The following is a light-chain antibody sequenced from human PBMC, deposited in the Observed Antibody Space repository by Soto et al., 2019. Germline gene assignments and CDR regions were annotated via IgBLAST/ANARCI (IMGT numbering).Light chain of an antibody. CDR3: QQYGSSPPA. CDR2: GAS. CDR1: QSVSSSY. Sequence: EIVLTQSPGTLSLSPGERATISCRASQSVSSSYLAWYQQKPGQAPRLLIYGASSRATGIPDRFSGSGSGTDFTLTISRLEPEDFAVYYCQQYGSSPPAFGQGTRWIS. V-gene: IGKV3-20*01. J-gene: IGKJ1*01.